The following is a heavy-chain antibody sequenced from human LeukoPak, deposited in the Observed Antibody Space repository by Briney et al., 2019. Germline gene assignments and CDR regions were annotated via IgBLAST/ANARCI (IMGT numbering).Heavy chain of an antibody. V-gene: IGHV3-23*01. J-gene: IGHJ4*02. Sequence: GGSLRLSCAASGFTFSSLAMSWVRQAPGKGLEWVSAFSGNGGATYYADSVKGRFTISRDNSKNILYLQMNSLRAEDTAVYYCATLITMIHWGQGTLVTVSS. CDR1: GFTFSSLA. CDR3: ATLITMIH. D-gene: IGHD3-22*01. CDR2: FSGNGGAT.